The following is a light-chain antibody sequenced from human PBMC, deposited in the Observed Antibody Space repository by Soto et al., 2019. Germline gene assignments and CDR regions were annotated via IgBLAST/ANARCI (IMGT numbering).Light chain of an antibody. Sequence: QSALTQPRSVSGSHGQSVTISCTGTSSDVGDYTYVSWYQQHPDKAPKVMIYDVSKRPSGVPDRFSGSKSGNTASLTISGLQAEYDADYYCCSYAGTYSLYVFGTGTKLTVL. CDR1: SSDVGDYTY. CDR2: DVS. J-gene: IGLJ1*01. V-gene: IGLV2-11*01. CDR3: CSYAGTYSLYV.